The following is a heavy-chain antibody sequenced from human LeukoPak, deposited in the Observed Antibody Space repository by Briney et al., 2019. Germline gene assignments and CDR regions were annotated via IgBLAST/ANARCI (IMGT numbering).Heavy chain of an antibody. D-gene: IGHD3-22*01. CDR1: GFTFSNYA. CDR2: ISGSGGST. CDR3: AKDPYYYDTSGYNGDY. V-gene: IGHV3-23*01. J-gene: IGHJ4*02. Sequence: PGGSLRLSCLASGFTFSNYAMSWVRQAPGKGLEWVSSISGSGGSTYYADSVKGRFTISRDNSKNTLFLQMNSLRAEDTAVYYCAKDPYYYDTSGYNGDYWGQGTLVTVSS.